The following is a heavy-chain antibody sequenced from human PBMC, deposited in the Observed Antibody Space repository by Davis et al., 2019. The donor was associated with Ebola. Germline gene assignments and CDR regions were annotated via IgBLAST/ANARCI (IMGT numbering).Heavy chain of an antibody. CDR3: TKRRGLRGYIPERDF. Sequence: PGGSLRLPCSASGFTFSSYAMHWVRQAPGKGLESVSRISSNGETTYYAESVKGRFTISRDNSKNTVYLQMNSLRAEEPAVYYCTKRRGLRGYIPERDFWGRGTLVTVSS. CDR1: GFTFSSYA. J-gene: IGHJ4*02. V-gene: IGHV3-64*04. D-gene: IGHD5-18*01. CDR2: ISSNGETT.